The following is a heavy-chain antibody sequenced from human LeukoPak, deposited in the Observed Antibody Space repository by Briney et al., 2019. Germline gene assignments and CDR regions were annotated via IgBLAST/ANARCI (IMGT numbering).Heavy chain of an antibody. CDR3: ARGNDYWSGYIDF. CDR2: VKSDGTST. V-gene: IGHV3-74*01. J-gene: IGHJ4*02. CDR1: GLAFSSHW. D-gene: IGHD3-3*01. Sequence: PGGSLRLSCAVSGLAFSSHWMHWVRQAPGKGLVWVSHVKSDGTSTNYADAVRGRFTISRDNAKNTLYLQMNSLRAEDTAVSYCARGNDYWSGYIDFWGQGTLVTVSS.